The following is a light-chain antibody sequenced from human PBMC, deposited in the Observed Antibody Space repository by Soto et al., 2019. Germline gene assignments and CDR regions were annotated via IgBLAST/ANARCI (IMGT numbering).Light chain of an antibody. V-gene: IGKV1-39*01. CDR1: QSISSY. CDR2: AAS. CDR3: QQSYSTPPT. J-gene: IGKJ1*01. Sequence: DIPMTQSPSSLSASVGDRVTITCRASQSISSYLNWYQQKPGKAPKLLIYAASSLQSGVPSRFSGSGSGTDFTLTISSLQPGDFATYYCQQSYSTPPTFGQGTKVETK.